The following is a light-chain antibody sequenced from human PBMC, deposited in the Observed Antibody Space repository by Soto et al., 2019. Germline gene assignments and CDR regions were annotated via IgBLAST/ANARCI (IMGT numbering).Light chain of an antibody. CDR1: QSLLQSNGNTY. Sequence: EIVMTQTPLSSPVTLGQPASISCRSSQSLLQSNGNTYLSWLHQRPGQPPRLLIYSVSNRFSVVPDRFSGSGAGTDFTLKISRVEAEDVGVYYCIQAAQFPLTFGPGTKLDIK. CDR3: IQAAQFPLT. CDR2: SVS. J-gene: IGKJ3*01. V-gene: IGKV2-24*01.